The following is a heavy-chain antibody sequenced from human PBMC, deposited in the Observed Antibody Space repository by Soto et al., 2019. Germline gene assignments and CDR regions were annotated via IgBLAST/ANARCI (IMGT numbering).Heavy chain of an antibody. J-gene: IGHJ4*02. D-gene: IGHD3-3*01. CDR3: AARFGVVTLFDY. CDR1: GFTFSSYA. CDR2: ISGSGGST. Sequence: VQLLESGGGLVQPGGSLRLSCAASGFTFSSYAMSWVRQAPGKGLEWVSAISGSGGSTYYADSVKGRFTISRDNSKNTLYLQMNSLRAEDTAVYYCAARFGVVTLFDYWGQGTLVTVSS. V-gene: IGHV3-23*01.